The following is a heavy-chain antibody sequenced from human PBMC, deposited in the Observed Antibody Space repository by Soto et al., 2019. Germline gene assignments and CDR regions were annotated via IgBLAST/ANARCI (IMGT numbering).Heavy chain of an antibody. D-gene: IGHD2-2*01. Sequence: QVQLVESGGGVVQPGRALRLSCAASGFTFSSYGMHCVRQAPGKGLEWVAVIWYDGSNKYYADSVKGRFTISRDNSKNTLYLQMNSLRAEDTAVYYCARDQSLPPYAIYYYYGMDVWGQGTTVTVSS. CDR1: GFTFSSYG. J-gene: IGHJ6*02. CDR3: ARDQSLPPYAIYYYYGMDV. CDR2: IWYDGSNK. V-gene: IGHV3-33*01.